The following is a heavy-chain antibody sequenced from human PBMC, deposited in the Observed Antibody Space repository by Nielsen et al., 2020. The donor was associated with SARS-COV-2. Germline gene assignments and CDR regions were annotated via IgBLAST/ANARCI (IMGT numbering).Heavy chain of an antibody. D-gene: IGHD3-10*01. CDR2: IYCSGST. CDR3: ARVSGSYPYWGYYYYGMDV. J-gene: IGHJ6*02. Sequence: GSLRLSCTVSGGSISSYYWSWIRQPPGKGLEWIGYIYCSGSTNYNPSLKSRVTISVDTSKNQFSLKLSSVTAADTAVYYCARVSGSYPYWGYYYYGMDVWGQGTTVTVSS. V-gene: IGHV4-59*13. CDR1: GGSISSYY.